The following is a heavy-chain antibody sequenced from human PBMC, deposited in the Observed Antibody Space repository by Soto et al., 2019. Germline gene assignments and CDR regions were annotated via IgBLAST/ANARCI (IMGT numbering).Heavy chain of an antibody. Sequence: GGSLRLSCAASGFTFSTYALSWVRQAPGKGLEWVSTISDTGHSTYYADSVKGRFTISRDNSKNTLYLQLSSLTAEDTAVYFCAKESNGRFDYWGQGTPVTVSS. CDR1: GFTFSTYA. CDR2: ISDTGHST. CDR3: AKESNGRFDY. D-gene: IGHD2-8*01. J-gene: IGHJ4*02. V-gene: IGHV3-23*01.